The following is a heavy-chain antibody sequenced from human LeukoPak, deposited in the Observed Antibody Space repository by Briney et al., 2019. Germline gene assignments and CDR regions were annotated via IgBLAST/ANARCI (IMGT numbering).Heavy chain of an antibody. J-gene: IGHJ4*02. Sequence: GGTLRLSCVASGFTFSRHGMNWVRQAPGKGLERVSGISPSGDIKYYVDSVKGRFTVSRDNSKNTLYLQINSLRDEDTAVYYCAKDDAWLQYNDWGQGTLVTVSS. D-gene: IGHD5-24*01. CDR1: GFTFSRHG. V-gene: IGHV3-23*01. CDR2: ISPSGDIK. CDR3: AKDDAWLQYND.